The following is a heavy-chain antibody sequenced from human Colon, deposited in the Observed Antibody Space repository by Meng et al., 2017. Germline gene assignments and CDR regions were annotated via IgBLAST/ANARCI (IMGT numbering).Heavy chain of an antibody. J-gene: IGHJ4*02. CDR2: INHRGST. D-gene: IGHD6-13*01. V-gene: IGHV4-34*01. Sequence: VQLQQGGAGLLKPSETLSLTCAVYGGSFSGYYWSWIRQPPGKGVEWIGEINHRGSTNYNPSLKSRVTISVDTSKNQFSLKLSSVTAADTAVYYCARGRSGSSWYGGDYWGQGTLVTVSS. CDR3: ARGRSGSSWYGGDY. CDR1: GGSFSGYY.